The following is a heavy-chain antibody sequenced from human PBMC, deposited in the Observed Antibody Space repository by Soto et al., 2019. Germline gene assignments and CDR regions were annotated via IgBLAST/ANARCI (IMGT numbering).Heavy chain of an antibody. D-gene: IGHD3-10*01. Sequence: EVQLLESGGGLVQPGGSLRLSCTASGFTFSTYAMTWVRQAPGKGLEWVSAISGGGGPTYYADSVKGPFTISRDNSKNTLYLKMNSLRADDTAVYYCAKVSRFLDSGLIWGQGTLVTVSS. J-gene: IGHJ3*02. V-gene: IGHV3-23*01. CDR3: AKVSRFLDSGLI. CDR1: GFTFSTYA. CDR2: ISGGGGPT.